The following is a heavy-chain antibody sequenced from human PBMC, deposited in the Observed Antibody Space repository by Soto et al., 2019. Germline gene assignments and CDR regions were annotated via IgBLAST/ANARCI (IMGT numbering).Heavy chain of an antibody. CDR2: INHSGST. Sequence: PSETLSLTCTVSGGSFSGHFCNWIRQPPGKGLEWIGEINHSGSTNYNPSLKSRVTISLDTSKNQLSLRLSSVTAADTAVYYCARGFFPARLQPPVNIWGQGTLVTVSS. V-gene: IGHV4-34*01. CDR3: ARGFFPARLQPPVNI. J-gene: IGHJ3*02. D-gene: IGHD4-4*01. CDR1: GGSFSGHF.